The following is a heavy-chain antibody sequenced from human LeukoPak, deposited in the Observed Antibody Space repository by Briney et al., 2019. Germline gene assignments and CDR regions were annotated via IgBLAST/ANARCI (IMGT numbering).Heavy chain of an antibody. V-gene: IGHV4-39*01. Sequence: GSLRLSCAASGFTFSTYSMNWVRQAPGKGLEWIGSIYYSGSTYYNPSLKSRVTISVDTSNNQFSLKLSSVTAADTAVYYCARRILGGSGWTFDYWGQGTLVTVSS. CDR3: ARRILGGSGWTFDY. D-gene: IGHD6-19*01. CDR2: IYYSGST. J-gene: IGHJ4*02. CDR1: GFTFSTYSMN.